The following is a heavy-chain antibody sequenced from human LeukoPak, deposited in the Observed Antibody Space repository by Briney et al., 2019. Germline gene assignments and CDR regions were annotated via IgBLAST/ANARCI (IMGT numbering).Heavy chain of an antibody. CDR2: IYYSGST. V-gene: IGHV4-39*01. Sequence: SETLSLTCTVSGGSISSSSYYWGWIRQPPGKGLEWIGSIYYSGSTYYNPSLKSRVTISVDTSKNQFSLKLSSVTAADTAVYYCARHALGYCSSTSCWGLNWFDPWGRGTLVTVSS. J-gene: IGHJ5*02. CDR1: GGSISSSSYY. CDR3: ARHALGYCSSTSCWGLNWFDP. D-gene: IGHD2-2*01.